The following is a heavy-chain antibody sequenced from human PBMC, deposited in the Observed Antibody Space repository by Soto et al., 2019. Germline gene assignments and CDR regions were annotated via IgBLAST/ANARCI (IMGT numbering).Heavy chain of an antibody. CDR1: GGSISSSSYY. D-gene: IGHD1-26*01. J-gene: IGHJ4*02. Sequence: SETLSLTCTVSGGSISSSSYYWGWIRQPPGKGLEWIGSIYYSGSTYYNPSLKSRVTISVDTSKNQFSLKLSSVTAADTAVYYCARLEWELLQPIYYWGQGTLVTVSS. CDR3: ARLEWELLQPIYY. CDR2: IYYSGST. V-gene: IGHV4-39*01.